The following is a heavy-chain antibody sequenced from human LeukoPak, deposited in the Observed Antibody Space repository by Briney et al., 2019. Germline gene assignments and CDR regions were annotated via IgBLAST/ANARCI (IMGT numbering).Heavy chain of an antibody. V-gene: IGHV3-48*02. D-gene: IGHD6-6*01. CDR3: AREYSSSSGSVSDY. J-gene: IGHJ4*02. CDR2: ISSSSSTI. Sequence: GGSLRLSCAASGFTVSSNYMSWVRQAPGKGLEWVSYISSSSSTIYYADSVKGRFTISRDNAKNSLYLQMNSLRDEDTAVYYCAREYSSSSGSVSDYWGQGTLVTVSS. CDR1: GFTVSSNY.